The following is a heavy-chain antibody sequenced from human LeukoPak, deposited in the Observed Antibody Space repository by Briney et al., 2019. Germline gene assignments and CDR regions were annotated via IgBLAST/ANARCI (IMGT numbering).Heavy chain of an antibody. V-gene: IGHV3-21*04. Sequence: GGSLRLSCAASGFTFSSYSMNWVRQAPGKGLEWVSSISSSSSYIYYADSVKGRFTISRDNAKNSLYLQMNSLRAEDTAVYYCAKGRKVGATAPRYYYMDVWGKGTTVTVSS. CDR1: GFTFSSYS. D-gene: IGHD1-26*01. J-gene: IGHJ6*03. CDR3: AKGRKVGATAPRYYYMDV. CDR2: ISSSSSYI.